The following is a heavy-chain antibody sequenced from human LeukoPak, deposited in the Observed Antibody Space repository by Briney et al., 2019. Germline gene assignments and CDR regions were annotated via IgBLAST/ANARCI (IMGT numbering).Heavy chain of an antibody. D-gene: IGHD3-9*01. CDR1: GFTFSSYA. CDR3: ARDMTGSHNWFDP. CDR2: ISYDGSNK. V-gene: IGHV3-30*04. J-gene: IGHJ5*02. Sequence: GRSLRLSCAASGFTFSSYATHWVRQAPGKGLEWVAVISYDGSNKYYADSVKGRFTISRDNSKNTLYLQMNSLRAEDTAVYYCARDMTGSHNWFDPWGQGTLVTVSS.